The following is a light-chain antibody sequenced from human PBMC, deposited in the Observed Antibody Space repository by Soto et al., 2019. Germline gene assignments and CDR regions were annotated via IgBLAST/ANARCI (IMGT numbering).Light chain of an antibody. J-gene: IGKJ2*01. CDR1: QSVSTSY. V-gene: IGKV3-20*01. CDR2: AAS. Sequence: EIVLTQSPGTLSLSPGDSATLSCRTSQSVSTSYLAWYQQKRGQAPRLLIYAASSRATGIPDRFSGSGYRASVTHPISRLEPEDSAVYYCQQHGSSPYMYTFGQGTNLEI. CDR3: QQHGSSPYMYT.